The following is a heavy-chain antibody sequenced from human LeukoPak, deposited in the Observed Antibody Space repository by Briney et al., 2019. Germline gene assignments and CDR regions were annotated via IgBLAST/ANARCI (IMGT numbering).Heavy chain of an antibody. V-gene: IGHV1-2*02. J-gene: IGHJ4*02. D-gene: IGHD2-8*01. CDR2: INPNSGGT. CDR3: ARQYCTNGVCYAAGVDY. Sequence: ASVKVSCKASGYTFTGYYMHWVRQAPGQGLEWMGWINPNSGGTNYAQKFQGRVTMTRDTSISTAYMELSRLRSDDTAVYYCARQYCTNGVCYAAGVDYWGQGTLVTVSS. CDR1: GYTFTGYY.